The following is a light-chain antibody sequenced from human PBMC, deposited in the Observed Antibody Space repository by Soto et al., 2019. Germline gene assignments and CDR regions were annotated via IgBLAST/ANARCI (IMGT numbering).Light chain of an antibody. J-gene: IGLJ1*01. Sequence: SYELTQPPSLPVAPVQTARITCGGNNIGSKGGHWYQQKPGQAPVLGVYDDTDRRPEIPERFSGSNSGNTATLTISRVEAGDEADYYCKVWDSSSAHYVFGTGTTLTVL. V-gene: IGLV3-21*02. CDR1: NIGSKG. CDR2: DDT. CDR3: KVWDSSSAHYV.